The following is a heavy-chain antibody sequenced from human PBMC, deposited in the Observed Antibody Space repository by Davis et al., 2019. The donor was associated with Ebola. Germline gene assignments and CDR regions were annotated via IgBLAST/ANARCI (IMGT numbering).Heavy chain of an antibody. V-gene: IGHV3-74*01. CDR1: GFTFSSYW. J-gene: IGHJ6*02. D-gene: IGHD3-3*01. CDR3: ARDRVLRFLAAGLDV. Sequence: HTGGSLRLSCAASGFTFSSYWMHWVRQAPGKGLVWVSRINSDGSSTSYADSVKGRFTISRDNAKNTLYLQMNSLRAEDTAVYYCARDRVLRFLAAGLDVWGQGTTVTVSS. CDR2: INSDGSST.